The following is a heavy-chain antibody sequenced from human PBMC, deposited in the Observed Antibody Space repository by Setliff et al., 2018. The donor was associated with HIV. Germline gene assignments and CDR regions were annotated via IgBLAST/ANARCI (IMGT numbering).Heavy chain of an antibody. J-gene: IGHJ6*03. V-gene: IGHV4-34*01. Sequence: SETLSLTCAVYGGSFSDNYWSWIRQSPGKGLEWIGEINHSGRTKYSPSLRSRVSISVDTSRNQFSLKVSSVTAADTAVYYCARVSITYWYSIPRDYYYYMDVWGEGTTVTVSS. CDR3: ARVSITYWYSIPRDYYYYMDV. CDR1: GGSFSDNY. D-gene: IGHD2-8*02. CDR2: INHSGRT.